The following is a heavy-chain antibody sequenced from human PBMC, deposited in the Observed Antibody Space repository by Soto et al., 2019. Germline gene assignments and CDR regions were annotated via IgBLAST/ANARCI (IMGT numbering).Heavy chain of an antibody. CDR2: IYYSGST. D-gene: IGHD5-18*01. J-gene: IGHJ4*02. Sequence: PSETMSLTCTVSGGSISSYYWSWIRQPPGKGLEWIGYIYYSGSTNYNPSLKSRVTISVDTSKNQFSLKLSSVTAADTAVYYCARQDTAMVEFDYWGQGTLVTVSS. CDR1: GGSISSYY. CDR3: ARQDTAMVEFDY. V-gene: IGHV4-59*08.